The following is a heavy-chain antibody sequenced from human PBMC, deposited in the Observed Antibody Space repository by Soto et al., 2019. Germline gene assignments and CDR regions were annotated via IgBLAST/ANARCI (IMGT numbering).Heavy chain of an antibody. CDR2: IYYRGST. J-gene: IGHJ4*02. D-gene: IGHD3-9*01. V-gene: IGHV4-59*01. CDR1: GGSISSYY. Sequence: QVQLQESGPGLVQPSETLSLTCTVSGGSISSYYWSWIRQPPGKGLEWIGYIYYRGSTNYNPSLTRRVNISVDTSKNQFSLKLSSVTAADTAVYYCARSATRNYDILTGYSFAYWGQGTLVTVSS. CDR3: ARSATRNYDILTGYSFAY.